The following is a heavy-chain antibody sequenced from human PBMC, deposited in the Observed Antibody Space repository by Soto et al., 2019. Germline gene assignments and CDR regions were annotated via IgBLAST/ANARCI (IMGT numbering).Heavy chain of an antibody. Sequence: PGGSLRLSCAASGFMFSNYAINWVRQAPGKGLEWVSSISSGSSYIYYADSVKGRFTISRDNAKNSLYLQMNSLRAEDTAVYYCAKEAGRDGYNVDYWGQGTLVTVSS. V-gene: IGHV3-21*04. J-gene: IGHJ4*02. CDR3: AKEAGRDGYNVDY. CDR2: ISSGSSYI. CDR1: GFMFSNYA. D-gene: IGHD5-12*01.